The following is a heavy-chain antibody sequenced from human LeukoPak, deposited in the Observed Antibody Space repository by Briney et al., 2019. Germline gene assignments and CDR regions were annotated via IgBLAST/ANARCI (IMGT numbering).Heavy chain of an antibody. CDR1: GFTFSSYS. CDR2: ISSSSTI. J-gene: IGHJ4*02. D-gene: IGHD6-19*01. Sequence: GGSLRLSCAASGFTFSSYSMNWVRQAPGKGLEWVSYISSSSTIYYADSVKGRFTISRDNAKNSLYLQMNSLRAEDTAVYYCARDHHSSGWYWDFDYWGQGTLVTVSS. CDR3: ARDHHSSGWYWDFDY. V-gene: IGHV3-48*01.